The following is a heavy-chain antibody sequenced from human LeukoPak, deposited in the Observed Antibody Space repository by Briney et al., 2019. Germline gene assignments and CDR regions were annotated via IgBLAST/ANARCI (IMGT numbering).Heavy chain of an antibody. V-gene: IGHV3-23*01. J-gene: IGHJ4*02. D-gene: IGHD1-1*01. CDR2: ISGSGGST. CDR1: GFTFSSYA. Sequence: GGSLRLSCAASGFTFSSYAMSWVRQAPGKGLEWVSAISGSGGSTYYADSVKGRFTISRDNSKNTLYLQMNSLRAEDTAIYYCATQRTTGTSFFDYWGQGTLVTVSS. CDR3: ATQRTTGTSFFDY.